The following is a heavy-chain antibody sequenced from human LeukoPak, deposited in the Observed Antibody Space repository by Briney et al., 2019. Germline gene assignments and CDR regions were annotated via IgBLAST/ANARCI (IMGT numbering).Heavy chain of an antibody. Sequence: PGGSLRLSCAASGFTFSSYGMSWVRQAPGKGLEWVSAISGSGGTTYYADSVKGRFTISRDNSKNTLYLQMNSLRAEDTAVYYCAKVGTIMIVEGGNFDYWGQGTLVTVSS. J-gene: IGHJ4*02. D-gene: IGHD3-22*01. CDR2: ISGSGGTT. CDR1: GFTFSSYG. V-gene: IGHV3-23*01. CDR3: AKVGTIMIVEGGNFDY.